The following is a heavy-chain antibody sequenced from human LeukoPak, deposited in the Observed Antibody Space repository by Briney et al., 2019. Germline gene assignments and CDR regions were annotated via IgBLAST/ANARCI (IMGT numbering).Heavy chain of an antibody. J-gene: IGHJ6*02. Sequence: SQTLSLTCAVSGGSISSGGYSWSWIRQPPGKGPEWIGYIYHSGSTYYNPSLKSRVTISVDTSKNQFSLKLSSVTAADTAVYYCARDPTYYDYVWGSYRPHGMDVWGQGTTVTVSS. CDR2: IYHSGST. D-gene: IGHD3-16*02. CDR1: GGSISSGGYS. CDR3: ARDPTYYDYVWGSYRPHGMDV. V-gene: IGHV4-30-2*01.